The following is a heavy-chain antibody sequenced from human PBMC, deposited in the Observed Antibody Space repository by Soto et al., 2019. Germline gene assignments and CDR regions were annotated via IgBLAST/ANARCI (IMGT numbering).Heavy chain of an antibody. V-gene: IGHV3-7*01. CDR3: ARGWGYFDSSGFPYLYAMDV. J-gene: IGHJ6*02. CDR1: GFTFSTYW. CDR2: IKEDGSEK. Sequence: GGSLRLSCAASGFTFSTYWMSWVRQTPGKGLEWVANIKEDGSEKYYVDSVEGRFTISRDNAKNSLYLQMTSLRAEDTALYYCARGWGYFDSSGFPYLYAMDVWGQGTTVTV. D-gene: IGHD3-22*01.